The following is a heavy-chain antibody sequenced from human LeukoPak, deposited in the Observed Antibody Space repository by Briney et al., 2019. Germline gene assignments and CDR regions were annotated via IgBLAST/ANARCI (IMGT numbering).Heavy chain of an antibody. Sequence: GGSLRLSCAASGLTVSNRYMSWVRQVPGKGLEWVSVIYSGGDTYYADSVKGRFTISRDNSKNTLYLQMNSLRVEDTAVYYCARDSRTMIVDPFDYWGQGTLVTVSS. D-gene: IGHD3-22*01. CDR2: IYSGGDT. CDR3: ARDSRTMIVDPFDY. CDR1: GLTVSNRY. V-gene: IGHV3-66*01. J-gene: IGHJ4*02.